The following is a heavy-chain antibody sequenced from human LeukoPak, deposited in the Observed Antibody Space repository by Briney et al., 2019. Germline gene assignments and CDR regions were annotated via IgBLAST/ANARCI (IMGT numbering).Heavy chain of an antibody. CDR2: IVVGSGNT. J-gene: IGHJ4*02. CDR1: GFTFTSSA. D-gene: IGHD3-3*01. V-gene: IGHV1-58*02. Sequence: SVKVSCKASGFTFTSSAMQWVRQARGQRLEWIGWIVVGSGNTNYARKFQERVTITRDMSTSTAYMELSGLRSEDTAVYYCAAFRRHDSYYFDYWGQGTLVTVSS. CDR3: AAFRRHDSYYFDY.